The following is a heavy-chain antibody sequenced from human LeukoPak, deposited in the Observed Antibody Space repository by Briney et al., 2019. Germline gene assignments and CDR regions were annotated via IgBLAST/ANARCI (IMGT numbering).Heavy chain of an antibody. V-gene: IGHV3-23*01. CDR3: AKSPATWIQLWLGDFDY. Sequence: GGSLRLSCAASGFTFSSYAMSWVRQAPGKGPEWVSAISGSGGSTYYADSVKGRFTISRDNSKNTLYLQMNSLRAEDTAVYYCAKSPATWIQLWLGDFDYWGQGTLVTVYS. D-gene: IGHD5-18*01. CDR2: ISGSGGST. CDR1: GFTFSSYA. J-gene: IGHJ4*02.